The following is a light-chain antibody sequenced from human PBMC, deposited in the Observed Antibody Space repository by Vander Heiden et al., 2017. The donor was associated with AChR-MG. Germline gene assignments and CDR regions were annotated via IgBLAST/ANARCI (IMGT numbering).Light chain of an antibody. CDR2: EGS. CDR1: SSDVGSYNL. CDR3: CSYAGSSTWV. V-gene: IGLV2-23*01. Sequence: QSALTQPASVSGSPAQSITISCTGTSSDVGSYNLVSWYQPHPGKAPKLMIYEGSKRPSGVSNRFSGSKSGNTASLTISGLQAEDEADYYCCSYAGSSTWVFGGGTKLTVL. J-gene: IGLJ3*02.